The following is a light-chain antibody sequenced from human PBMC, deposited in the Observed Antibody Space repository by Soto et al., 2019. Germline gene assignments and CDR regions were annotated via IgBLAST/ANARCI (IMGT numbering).Light chain of an antibody. Sequence: QSALTQPASVSGSPGQSITISCTGTSSDVGAYYYVSWYRQHPGTAPELMIYEFNKRPPGVPDRFSGSKSGNTASLTVSGLQADDEADYYCSSSAGSSNLVVFGGGTKVTVL. CDR2: EFN. CDR1: SSDVGAYYY. V-gene: IGLV2-8*01. J-gene: IGLJ2*01. CDR3: SSSAGSSNLVV.